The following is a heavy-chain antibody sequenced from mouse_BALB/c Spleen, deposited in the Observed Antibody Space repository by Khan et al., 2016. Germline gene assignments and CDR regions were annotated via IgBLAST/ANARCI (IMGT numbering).Heavy chain of an antibody. V-gene: IGHV5-17*02. J-gene: IGHJ2*01. CDR2: ISSGSSTL. CDR3: GRGDF. CDR1: GFTFSNFG. Sequence: EVQLVESGGGLVQPGGSRKLSCAASGFTFSNFGMHWVRQAPEKGLEWVAFISSGSSTLYYADTVKGRFTVSRHNPKNTLLLQVTSLGSEDTAVYYWGRGDFLGQGTTLTVAS.